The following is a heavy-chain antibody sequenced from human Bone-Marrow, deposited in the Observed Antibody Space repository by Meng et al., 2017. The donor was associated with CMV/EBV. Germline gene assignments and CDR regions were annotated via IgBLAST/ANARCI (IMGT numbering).Heavy chain of an antibody. CDR3: ARTRKEWLFINWFDP. V-gene: IGHV4-39*07. D-gene: IGHD3-3*01. CDR2: IYYSGST. J-gene: IGHJ5*02. Sequence: ESLKISCTVSGGSISSSSYYWGWIRQPPGKGLEWIGGIYYSGSTYYNPSLKSRVTISVDTSKNQFSLKLSSVTAADTAVYYCARTRKEWLFINWFDPWGQGTLVTVSS. CDR1: GGSISSSSYY.